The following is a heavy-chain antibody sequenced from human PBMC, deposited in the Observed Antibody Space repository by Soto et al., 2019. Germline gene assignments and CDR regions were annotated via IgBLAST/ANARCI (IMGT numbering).Heavy chain of an antibody. Sequence: GGSLRLSWAASGFTCSSYAMSWVRQAPGKGLEWVSAISGSGGSTYYADSVKGRFTISRDNSKNTLYLQMNSLRAEDTAVYYCAKDSLTLGNDFWSGYYVSWGGGGYYGMDVWGQGTTVTVSS. V-gene: IGHV3-23*01. J-gene: IGHJ6*02. D-gene: IGHD3-3*01. CDR2: ISGSGGST. CDR1: GFTCSSYA. CDR3: AKDSLTLGNDFWSGYYVSWGGGGYYGMDV.